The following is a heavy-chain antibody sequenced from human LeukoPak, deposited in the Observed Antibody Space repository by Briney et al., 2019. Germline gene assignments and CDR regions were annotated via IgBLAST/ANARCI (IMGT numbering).Heavy chain of an antibody. D-gene: IGHD5-24*01. J-gene: IGHJ4*02. CDR2: IYYSGST. CDR1: GGSISSSSYY. V-gene: IGHV4-39*01. CDR3: ARHDEMATISDY. Sequence: PSETLSLTCTVSGGSISSSSYYWGWIRQPPGKGLEWIGSIYYSGSTYYNPSLKNRVTISVDTSKNQFSLKLSSVTAADTAVYYCARHDEMATISDYWGQGTLVTVSS.